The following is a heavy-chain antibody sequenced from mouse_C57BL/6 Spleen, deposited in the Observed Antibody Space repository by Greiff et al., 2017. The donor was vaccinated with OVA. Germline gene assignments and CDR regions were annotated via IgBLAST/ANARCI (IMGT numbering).Heavy chain of an antibody. J-gene: IGHJ3*01. D-gene: IGHD3-2*02. CDR1: GYTFTDYY. V-gene: IGHV1-26*01. CDR3: GRGAQATFAY. Sequence: EVQLQQSGPELVKPGASVKISCKASGYTFTDYYMNWVKQSHGKSLEWIGDINPNNGGTSYNQKFKGKATLTVDKSSSTAYMELRSLTSEDSAVXYCGRGAQATFAYWGKGTLVTVSA. CDR2: INPNNGGT.